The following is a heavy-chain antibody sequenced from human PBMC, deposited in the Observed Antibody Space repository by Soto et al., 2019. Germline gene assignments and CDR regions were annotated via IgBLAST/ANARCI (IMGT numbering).Heavy chain of an antibody. CDR2: IYWNDDK. CDR1: GFSLSTSGVG. V-gene: IGHV2-5*01. J-gene: IGHJ6*02. D-gene: IGHD3-10*01. CDR3: AHGEYYGSGSYSQGGYYYYYGMDV. Sequence: SGPTLVNPTQTLTLTCTFSGFSLSTSGVGVGWIRQPPGKALEWLALIYWNDDKRYSPSLKSRLPITKDTSKNQVVLTMTNLDPVDTATYYCAHGEYYGSGSYSQGGYYYYYGMDVWGQGTTVTVSS.